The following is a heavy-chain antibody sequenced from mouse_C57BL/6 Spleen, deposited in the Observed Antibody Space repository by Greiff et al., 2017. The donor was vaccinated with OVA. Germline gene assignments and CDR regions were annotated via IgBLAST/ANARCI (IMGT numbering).Heavy chain of an antibody. V-gene: IGHV10-3*01. CDR1: GFTFNTYA. CDR3: VRDRGPQIGDAMDY. CDR2: IRSKSSNYAT. J-gene: IGHJ4*01. D-gene: IGHD3-1*01. Sequence: EVHLVESGGGLVQPKGSLKLSCAASGFTFNTYAMHWVRQAPGKGLEWVARIRSKSSNYATYYADSVKDRFTISRDDSQSMLYLQMNNLKTEDTAMYYCVRDRGPQIGDAMDYWGQGTSVTVSS.